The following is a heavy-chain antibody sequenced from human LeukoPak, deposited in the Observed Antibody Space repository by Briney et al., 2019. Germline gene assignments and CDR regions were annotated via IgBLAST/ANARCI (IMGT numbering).Heavy chain of an antibody. CDR2: IKSKTDGGTT. D-gene: IGHD1-26*01. V-gene: IGHV3-15*01. J-gene: IGHJ3*02. Sequence: GGSLRLSCAASGFTFSNAWMSWVRQAPGKGLEWVDRIKSKTDGGTTDYAAPVKGRFTISRDDSKNTLYLQMNSLKTEDTAVYYCTTVGAGAFDIWGQGTMVTVSS. CDR3: TTVGAGAFDI. CDR1: GFTFSNAW.